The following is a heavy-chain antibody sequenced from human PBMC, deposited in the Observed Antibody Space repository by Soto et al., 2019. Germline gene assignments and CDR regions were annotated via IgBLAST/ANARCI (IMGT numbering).Heavy chain of an antibody. CDR1: GFVFSAYV. J-gene: IGHJ4*02. D-gene: IGHD3-16*01. V-gene: IGHV3-30*19. CDR3: ARVPARIKFGDIDF. CDR2: ISHDEYYI. Sequence: QVHLVESGGGVVQPGTSLRLSCATSGFVFSAYVMHWVRQAPWKGLESVAMISHDEYYIYYADYVKGRFTISRDNSKDTLDLRMSNLKPEDMAMYYCARVPARIKFGDIDFWGQGTLVTVSS.